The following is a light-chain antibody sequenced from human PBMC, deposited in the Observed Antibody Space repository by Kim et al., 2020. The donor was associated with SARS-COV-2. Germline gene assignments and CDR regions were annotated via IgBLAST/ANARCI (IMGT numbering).Light chain of an antibody. CDR1: QYVSNN. J-gene: IGKJ2*01. CDR2: GIS. CDR3: QQDNDWPSYT. V-gene: IGKV3-15*01. Sequence: EIVMTQSPGTLPVSPGERATISCRASQYVSNNVAWYRQKPGQAPRLLIYGISTRATGIPARFSGSGSWTEFTITISSLQSEDFAVYYCQQDNDWPSYTFGQGTRLEI.